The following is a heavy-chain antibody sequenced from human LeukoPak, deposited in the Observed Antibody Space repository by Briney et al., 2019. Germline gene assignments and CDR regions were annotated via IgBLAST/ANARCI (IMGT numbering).Heavy chain of an antibody. CDR1: GFTFDDYA. CDR3: AKDGYSSGWYLARNYYYYGMDV. Sequence: GGSLRLSCAASGFTFDDYAMHWVRQAPGKGLEWVSGISWNSGSIGYADSVKGRFTISRDNAKNSLYLQMNSLRAEDTALYYCAKDGYSSGWYLARNYYYYGMDVWGQGTTVTVSS. D-gene: IGHD6-19*01. V-gene: IGHV3-9*01. J-gene: IGHJ6*02. CDR2: ISWNSGSI.